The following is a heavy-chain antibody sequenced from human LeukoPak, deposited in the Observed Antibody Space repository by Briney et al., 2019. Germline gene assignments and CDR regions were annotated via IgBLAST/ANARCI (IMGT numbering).Heavy chain of an antibody. J-gene: IGHJ3*02. CDR1: GFTFSDYY. Sequence: GGSLRLSCAASGFTFSDYYMSWVRQAPGKGLEWVSAISGSGGSTYYADSVKGRFTISRDNSKNTLYLQMNSLRAEDTAVYYCAAYYYDSSGYYPPGAFDIWGQGTMVTVSS. CDR2: ISGSGGST. CDR3: AAYYYDSSGYYPPGAFDI. V-gene: IGHV3-23*01. D-gene: IGHD3-22*01.